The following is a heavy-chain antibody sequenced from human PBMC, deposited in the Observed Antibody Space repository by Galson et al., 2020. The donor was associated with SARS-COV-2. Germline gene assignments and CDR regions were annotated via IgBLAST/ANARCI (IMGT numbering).Heavy chain of an antibody. CDR2: IRGPGTTI. J-gene: IGHJ6*02. CDR1: GIDFNIYS. CDR3: ARSVEYGMDV. Sequence: GGSLRLSCAASGIDFNIYSMNWVRQAPGKGPEWISYIRGPGTTIYYADSVRGRFTISRANAKNSLFLQMNSLRVEDTSVYYCARSVEYGMDVWGQGTTVTVSS. V-gene: IGHV3-48*04.